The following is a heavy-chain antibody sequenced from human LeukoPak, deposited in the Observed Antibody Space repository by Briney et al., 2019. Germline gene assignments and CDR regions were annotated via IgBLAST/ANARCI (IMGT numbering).Heavy chain of an antibody. J-gene: IGHJ4*02. Sequence: VGSLRLSCAASVFTFSNSGMHWARPAPGKGLEWVSFILYDGSNQYYADSVKGRFTISRDNSKNTLYLQMNSLRVEDTAVYYCAKRADNTHYAFDYWGQGTLVTVSS. V-gene: IGHV3-30*18. CDR1: VFTFSNSG. CDR2: ILYDGSNQ. CDR3: AKRADNTHYAFDY. D-gene: IGHD3-16*01.